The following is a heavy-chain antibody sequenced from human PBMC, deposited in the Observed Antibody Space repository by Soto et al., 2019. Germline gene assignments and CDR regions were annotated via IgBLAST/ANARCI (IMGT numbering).Heavy chain of an antibody. CDR2: IYYSGST. J-gene: IGHJ4*02. CDR1: GGSISSGGYY. CDR3: ARDRAIDCTNGVCHLFDY. V-gene: IGHV4-31*03. D-gene: IGHD2-8*01. Sequence: QVQLQESGPGLVKPSQTLSLTCTVSGGSISSGGYYWSWIRQPPGNGLEWLGYIYYSGSTYYNPSLKGRVTRSVDTSKNQFSLKLSSVTAADTAVYYWARDRAIDCTNGVCHLFDYWGQGTLVTVSS.